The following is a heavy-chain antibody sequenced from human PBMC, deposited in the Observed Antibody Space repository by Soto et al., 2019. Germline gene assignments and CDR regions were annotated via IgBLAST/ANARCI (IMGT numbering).Heavy chain of an antibody. CDR1: GYSFTSYW. D-gene: IGHD6-19*01. CDR2: IDPSDSYT. V-gene: IGHV5-10-1*01. Sequence: GESLKISCKGSGYSFTSYWISWVRQMPGKGLEWMGRIDPSDSYTNYSPSFQGDVTISADKSISTAYLQWSSLKAADTAMYYCARREDSSGWYWLYGMVDWCQETTVTISS. J-gene: IGHJ6*02. CDR3: ARREDSSGWYWLYGMVD.